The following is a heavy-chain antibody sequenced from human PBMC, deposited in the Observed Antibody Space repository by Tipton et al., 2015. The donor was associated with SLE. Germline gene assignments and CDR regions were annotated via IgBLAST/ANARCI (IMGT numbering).Heavy chain of an antibody. V-gene: IGHV4-59*01. Sequence: TLSLTFTVSVGSISSYYWSWIRQPPGNGLEWIGYVYYSGSTNYNPSLKSRVTISVDTSKNQFSLKLSSVTAADTAVYCCARDRGFNWAGGWYFDLWGRGTLVTVSS. CDR1: VGSISSYY. D-gene: IGHD3-10*01. CDR3: ARDRGFNWAGGWYFDL. J-gene: IGHJ2*01. CDR2: VYYSGST.